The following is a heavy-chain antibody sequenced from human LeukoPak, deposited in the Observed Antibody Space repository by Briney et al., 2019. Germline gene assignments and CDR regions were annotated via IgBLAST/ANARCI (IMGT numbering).Heavy chain of an antibody. D-gene: IGHD6-13*01. CDR3: ARDPTAAAGRDY. CDR1: GYTFTSYD. Sequence: ASVKVSCKASGYTFTSYDINWVRQATGQGLEWMGRINPNSGGTNYAQKFQGRVTMTRDTSISTAYMELSRLRSDDTAVYYCARDPTAAAGRDYWGQGTLVTVSS. J-gene: IGHJ4*02. CDR2: INPNSGGT. V-gene: IGHV1-2*06.